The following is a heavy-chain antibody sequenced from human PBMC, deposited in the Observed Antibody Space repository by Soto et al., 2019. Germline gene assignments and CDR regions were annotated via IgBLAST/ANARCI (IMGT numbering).Heavy chain of an antibody. D-gene: IGHD4-17*01. CDR1: GYTFTSYG. CDR3: AGDWLTVTTREEILDYYYGMDV. CDR2: ISAYNGNT. J-gene: IGHJ6*02. V-gene: IGHV1-18*04. Sequence: ASVKVSCKASGYTFTSYGISWVRQAPGQGLEWMGWISAYNGNTNYAQKLQGRVTMTADTSTSTAYMELRSLSSDDTAVYYCAGDWLTVTTREEILDYYYGMDVWGQGTTVTAP.